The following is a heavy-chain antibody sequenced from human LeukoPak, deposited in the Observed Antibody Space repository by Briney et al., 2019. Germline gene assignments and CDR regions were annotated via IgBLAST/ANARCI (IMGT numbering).Heavy chain of an antibody. Sequence: ASVKVSCKASGYTFTSYYMHWVRQAPGQGLEWMGIINPSGGSTTYAQKFQGRVTMTRDTSTSTVYMELSSLRSEDTAVFYCARGGSLAAAPHRCYFDYWGQGTPVTVSS. D-gene: IGHD6-19*01. CDR3: ARGGSLAAAPHRCYFDY. CDR1: GYTFTSYY. V-gene: IGHV1-46*01. J-gene: IGHJ4*02. CDR2: INPSGGST.